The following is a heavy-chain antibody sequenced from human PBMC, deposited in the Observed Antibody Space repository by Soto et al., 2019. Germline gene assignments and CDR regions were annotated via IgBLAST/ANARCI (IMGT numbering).Heavy chain of an antibody. CDR3: ARDRRGVAGTARAFET. Sequence: EVQLAESGGGFVQPGGSLRLSCVGSGFPFDLFNMNWIRQAPGKGLEWISYISSGSVSIYYADSVKGRFTISRDNAKNSLFLQMNRLRDEDTALYYCARDRRGVAGTARAFETWGQGTMVTVSS. V-gene: IGHV3-48*02. CDR1: GFPFDLFN. J-gene: IGHJ3*02. D-gene: IGHD6-19*01. CDR2: ISSGSVSI.